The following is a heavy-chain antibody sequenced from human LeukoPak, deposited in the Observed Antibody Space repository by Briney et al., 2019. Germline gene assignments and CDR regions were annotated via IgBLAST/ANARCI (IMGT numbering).Heavy chain of an antibody. V-gene: IGHV3-66*01. Sequence: GGSLRLSCAASGITVSSIYMKWVRQAPGGGLEWVSGIYSDGSTYYADSVKGRFTISRDNSQNTLYLQMNSLRAEDTAVYYCARGYYRFVSENWGQGTLVTVSS. CDR3: ARGYYRFVSEN. D-gene: IGHD3-10*01. J-gene: IGHJ4*02. CDR2: IYSDGST. CDR1: GITVSSIY.